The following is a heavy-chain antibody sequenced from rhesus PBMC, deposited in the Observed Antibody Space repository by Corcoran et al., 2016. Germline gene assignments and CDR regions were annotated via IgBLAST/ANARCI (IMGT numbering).Heavy chain of an antibody. D-gene: IGHD6-13*01. CDR3: TREGYTNSLDV. CDR1: GFTSRSYV. CDR2: ISESGGTT. Sequence: EVQLVESGGGLVKPGGSLRLSCVASGFTSRSYVLHWVRQDPGKGLEWVSFISESGGTTYYADSVKGRFTISRDNAKNSLFLQMNSLRAEDTAVYYCTREGYTNSLDVWGRGVLVTVSS. V-gene: IGHV3-100*01. J-gene: IGHJ5-2*02.